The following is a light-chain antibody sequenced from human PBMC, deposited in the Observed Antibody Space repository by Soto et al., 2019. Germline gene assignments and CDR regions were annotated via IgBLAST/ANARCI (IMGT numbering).Light chain of an antibody. CDR1: QSISSSY. J-gene: IGKJ3*01. Sequence: EIVLTQSPGTLSLSPGERATLSCRASQSISSSYLAWYQQKPGQATRLLVYGASSRATGIPDRFSGGGSGTDFTLTISRLEPEDFAVYSCQQYGSSRFTFGPGTKVDIK. CDR2: GAS. CDR3: QQYGSSRFT. V-gene: IGKV3-20*01.